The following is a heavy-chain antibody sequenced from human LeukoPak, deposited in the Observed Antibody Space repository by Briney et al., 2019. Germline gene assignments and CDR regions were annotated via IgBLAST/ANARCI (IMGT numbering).Heavy chain of an antibody. CDR1: GFNIDEYA. CDR3: VRGGHSSWTREKDYYNFGLDV. D-gene: IGHD6-13*01. J-gene: IGHJ6*02. CDR2: ISWNSGSI. Sequence: GGSLRLSCVASGFNIDEYAMHWVRQGPGKGLVWVAGISWNSGSIGYADSVKGRFTISRDNAKNSLYLEMNSLRVEDTALYYCVRGGHSSWTREKDYYNFGLDVWGQGTTVTVFS. V-gene: IGHV3-9*01.